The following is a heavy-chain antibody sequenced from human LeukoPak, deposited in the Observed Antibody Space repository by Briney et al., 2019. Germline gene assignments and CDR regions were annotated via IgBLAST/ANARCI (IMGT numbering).Heavy chain of an antibody. D-gene: IGHD5-18*01. V-gene: IGHV3-23*01. CDR3: AKGGRSGYSHGNLDV. CDR2: ISGSGDST. J-gene: IGHJ6*04. Sequence: GGSLRLSCAASGFIFSSYAISWVRQAPEKGLEWVSMISGSGDSTNYADSVKGRFTFSRENSKNTVYLQMNSLRAEDTAIYYCAKGGRSGYSHGNLDVWGKGTAVTVSS. CDR1: GFIFSSYA.